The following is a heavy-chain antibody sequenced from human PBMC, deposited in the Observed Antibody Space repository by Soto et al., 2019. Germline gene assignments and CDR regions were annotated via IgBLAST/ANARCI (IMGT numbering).Heavy chain of an antibody. V-gene: IGHV3-53*01. CDR2: IYSGGST. Sequence: GGSLRLSCAASGFTVSSSCMSWVRQAPGKGLEWVSVIYSGGSTYYADSVKGRFTISRDNSKNTLYLQMNSLRAEDTAVYYCARDRYIVATIRYYYGMDVWGQGTTVTVSS. CDR1: GFTVSSSC. J-gene: IGHJ6*02. D-gene: IGHD5-12*01. CDR3: ARDRYIVATIRYYYGMDV.